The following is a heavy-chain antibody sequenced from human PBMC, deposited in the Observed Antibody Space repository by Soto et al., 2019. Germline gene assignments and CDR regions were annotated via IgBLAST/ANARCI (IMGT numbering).Heavy chain of an antibody. CDR1: SGSISSCDYY. J-gene: IGHJ4*02. CDR3: ARSLLAALLPPFVY. CDR2: IYYSGSA. Sequence: SDTLSLTCTVSSGSISSCDYYWTWIRQSPGKGLEWVAYIYYSGSAYYNPSLKSRVTISVDTSKNQFSLKVNSVTAADTAVYFCARSLLAALLPPFVYWGQGILGNVSS. D-gene: IGHD1-26*01. V-gene: IGHV4-30-4*02.